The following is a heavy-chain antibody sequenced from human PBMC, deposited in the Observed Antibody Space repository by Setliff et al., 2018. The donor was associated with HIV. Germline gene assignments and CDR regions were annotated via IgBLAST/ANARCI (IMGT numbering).Heavy chain of an antibody. V-gene: IGHV3-23*01. CDR2: ISGSGGSP. Sequence: GGSLRLSCAASGFTVSSNYMSWVRQAPGKGLEWVSSISGSGGSPYYADSVKGRFTISRGNSKNTLYLQMNSLRAEDTAVYYCAKDLVYYDSSGDLDYWGQGTLVTVSS. D-gene: IGHD3-22*01. CDR3: AKDLVYYDSSGDLDY. CDR1: GFTVSSNY. J-gene: IGHJ4*02.